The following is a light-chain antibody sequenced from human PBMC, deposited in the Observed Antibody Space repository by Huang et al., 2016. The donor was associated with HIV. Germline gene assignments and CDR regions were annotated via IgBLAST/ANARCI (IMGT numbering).Light chain of an antibody. CDR2: GAS. Sequence: EMVMTQSPATLSVSPGERVTLSCRASQSVSSNLAWYQQKPGQAPMLLSYGASTRATDIPARFSGSGSGTEFTLTISSLQSEDFAVYYCQQYNNWPPWTFGQGTKVEIK. V-gene: IGKV3-15*01. CDR3: QQYNNWPPWT. J-gene: IGKJ1*01. CDR1: QSVSSN.